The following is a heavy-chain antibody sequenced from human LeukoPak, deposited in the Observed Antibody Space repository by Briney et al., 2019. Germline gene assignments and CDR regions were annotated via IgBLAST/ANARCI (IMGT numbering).Heavy chain of an antibody. CDR3: ARSSPSSGWYYYYYMDV. Sequence: SGGSLRLSCSASGFAFSGFAMGWVRQAPGKGLEWVSSISSSSSYIYYADSVKGRFTISRDNAKNSLYLQMNSLRAEDTAVYYCARSSPSSGWYYYYYMDVWGKGTTVTVSS. CDR1: GFAFSGFA. V-gene: IGHV3-21*01. CDR2: ISSSSSYI. J-gene: IGHJ6*03. D-gene: IGHD3-22*01.